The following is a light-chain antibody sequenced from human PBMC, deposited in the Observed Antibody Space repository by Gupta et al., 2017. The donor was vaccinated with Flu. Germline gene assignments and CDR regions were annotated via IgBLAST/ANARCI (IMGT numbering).Light chain of an antibody. J-gene: IGKJ2*01. CDR3: EQYGSRNRGRYT. V-gene: IGKV3-20*01. Sequence: EIVLTQSPGTLSLSPGERATLSCRASQSVSSSYLAWYQQKPGQAPRLLIYGASSRATGITDRFSGSGSGTDCTLTISILEPEEFEVYYCEQYGSRNRGRYTFGQGTKLEIK. CDR1: QSVSSSY. CDR2: GAS.